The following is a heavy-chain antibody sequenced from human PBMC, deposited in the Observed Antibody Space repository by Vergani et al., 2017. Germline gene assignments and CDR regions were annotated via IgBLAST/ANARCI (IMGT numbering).Heavy chain of an antibody. CDR3: ARDNTYDFWSGYPHWFDP. J-gene: IGHJ5*02. CDR1: GGTFSSYA. D-gene: IGHD3-3*01. CDR2: IIPIFGTA. V-gene: IGHV1-69*01. Sequence: QVQLVQSGAEVKKPGSSVKVSCKASGGTFSSYAISWVRQAPGQGLEWMGGIIPIFGTANYAQKFQGRVTITADESTSTAYMELSSLRSEDTAVYYCARDNTYDFWSGYPHWFDPWGQGTLVTVSS.